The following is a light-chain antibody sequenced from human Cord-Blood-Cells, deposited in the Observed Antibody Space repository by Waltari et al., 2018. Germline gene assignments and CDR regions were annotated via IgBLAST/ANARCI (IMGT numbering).Light chain of an antibody. Sequence: DIQMTQSPSSLSASVGDRVTITCRASQSISSYLNWYQQKPGKAPKLLIYAASSLQSGVPSRFSGSGSGTDFTLTISSLQPEDFATYYCQQSYSTQYTFGQGTKREIK. CDR1: QSISSY. CDR2: AAS. J-gene: IGKJ2*01. CDR3: QQSYSTQYT. V-gene: IGKV1-39*01.